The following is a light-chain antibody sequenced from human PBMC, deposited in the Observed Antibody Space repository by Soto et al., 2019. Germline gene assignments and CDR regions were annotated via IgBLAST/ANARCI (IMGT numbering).Light chain of an antibody. CDR1: QSVSSN. CDR2: GAS. Sequence: EIVMTHSPATLSVSPGERATLSCRASQSVSSNLAWYQQKPGQAPRLLIYGASTRAPGVPARFSGSGYGTDFTLTISSLQSEDFAVYYCQQYNNWPPIFGGGTKVEIK. J-gene: IGKJ4*01. CDR3: QQYNNWPPI. V-gene: IGKV3-15*01.